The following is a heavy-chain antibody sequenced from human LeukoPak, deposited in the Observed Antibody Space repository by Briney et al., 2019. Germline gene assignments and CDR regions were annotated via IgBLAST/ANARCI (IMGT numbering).Heavy chain of an antibody. D-gene: IGHD3-22*01. V-gene: IGHV4-30-2*01. Sequence: SQTLSLTCAVSGGSISSGGYSWSWIRQPPGKGLEWIGYIYHSGSTYYNPSLKSRVTISVDRSKNQFSLKLSSVTAADTAVYYCARVLDSSGYPDYWGQGTLVTVSS. CDR1: GGSISSGGYS. J-gene: IGHJ4*02. CDR3: ARVLDSSGYPDY. CDR2: IYHSGST.